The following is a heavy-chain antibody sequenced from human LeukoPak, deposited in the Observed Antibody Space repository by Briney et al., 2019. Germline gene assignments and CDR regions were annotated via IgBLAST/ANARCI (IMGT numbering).Heavy chain of an antibody. CDR2: IGTAGDT. J-gene: IGHJ5*02. CDR3: ARGRGWELPHSRNWFDP. CDR1: GFTFSSYD. V-gene: IGHV3-13*01. D-gene: IGHD1-26*01. Sequence: GGSLRLSCAASGFTFSSYDMHWVRQATGKGLEWVSAIGTAGDTYYPGSVKGRFTISRENAKNSLYLQMNSLRAEDTAVYYCARGRGWELPHSRNWFDPWGQGTLVTVSS.